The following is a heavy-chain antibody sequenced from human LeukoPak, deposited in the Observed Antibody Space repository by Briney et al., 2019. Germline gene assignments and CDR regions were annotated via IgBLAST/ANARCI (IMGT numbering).Heavy chain of an antibody. CDR2: VYFIGST. CDR3: ARDPRRGGYAGSFDL. Sequence: SETLSLTCTVSGGSISSYYWNWIRQPPGKGLEWIGFVYFIGSTNYNPSLKSRVTISVDTSRNQFSLNLSSVTAADTAIYYCARDPRRGGYAGSFDLWGRSTLVTVSS. D-gene: IGHD5-12*01. CDR1: GGSISSYY. V-gene: IGHV4-59*01. J-gene: IGHJ2*01.